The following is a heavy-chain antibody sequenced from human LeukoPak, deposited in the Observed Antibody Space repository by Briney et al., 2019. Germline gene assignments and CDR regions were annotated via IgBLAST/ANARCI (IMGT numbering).Heavy chain of an antibody. CDR1: GFTFSSYA. D-gene: IGHD3-10*01. CDR3: AKDRGADDYFDY. Sequence: GGSLRLSCAASGFTFSSYAMSWVRQAPGKGLEWVSAISGSGGSTYYADSVKGRFTISRDNSKNTLYLQMNSLRAEDTAVYHCAKDRGADDYFDYWGQGTLVTVSS. V-gene: IGHV3-23*01. J-gene: IGHJ4*02. CDR2: ISGSGGST.